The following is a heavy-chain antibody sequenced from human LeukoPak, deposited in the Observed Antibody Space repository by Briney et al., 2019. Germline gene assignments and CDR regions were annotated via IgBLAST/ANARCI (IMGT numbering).Heavy chain of an antibody. V-gene: IGHV4/OR15-8*01. CDR3: AREGGFYRPLDY. CDR2: VHLDGRP. Sequence: SETLSLTCGVSGGSVSSTNWWTWIRQPPGKGLEWIGEVHLDGRPNYNPSLKSRLIMSVDLPENHLSLKLTSVTSADTAVYYCAREGGFYRPLDYSGQGTLVTVSS. D-gene: IGHD3-3*01. J-gene: IGHJ4*02. CDR1: GGSVSSTNW.